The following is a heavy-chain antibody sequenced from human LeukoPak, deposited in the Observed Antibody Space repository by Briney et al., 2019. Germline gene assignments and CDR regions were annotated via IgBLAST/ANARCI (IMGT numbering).Heavy chain of an antibody. Sequence: GGSLRLSWAAYGFTVSSNYMSWVRQAPGKGLEWVSVIYSGGITYYADSVRGRFTIPRANSKNTLYFHMNSRRVEDRAWYYGARGWDRAFDIWGQGTMVTVSS. CDR2: IYSGGIT. CDR1: GFTVSSNY. CDR3: ARGWDRAFDI. V-gene: IGHV3-66*01. D-gene: IGHD1-26*01. J-gene: IGHJ3*02.